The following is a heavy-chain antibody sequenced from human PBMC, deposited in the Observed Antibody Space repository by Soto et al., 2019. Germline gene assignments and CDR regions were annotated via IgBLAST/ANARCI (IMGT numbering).Heavy chain of an antibody. CDR1: GFTFSSYS. CDR3: AKDYDFWSGPEMDV. J-gene: IGHJ6*04. D-gene: IGHD3-3*01. Sequence: PGGSLRLSCAASGFTFSSYSMNWVRQAPGKGLEWVSSISGSGGSIYYADSVKGRFTISRDNSKNTLYLQMNSLRAEDTAVYYCAKDYDFWSGPEMDVWGKGTTVTVSS. V-gene: IGHV3-23*01. CDR2: ISGSGGSI.